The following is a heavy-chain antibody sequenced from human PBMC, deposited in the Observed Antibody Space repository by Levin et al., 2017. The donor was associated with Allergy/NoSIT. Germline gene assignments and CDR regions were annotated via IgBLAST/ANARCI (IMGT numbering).Heavy chain of an antibody. CDR3: AHSPTIQLWLRTNENYGYFDY. D-gene: IGHD5-18*01. CDR2: IYWDDDK. CDR1: GFSLSTSGVG. J-gene: IGHJ4*02. V-gene: IGHV2-5*02. Sequence: SGPTLVKPTQTLTLTCTFSGFSLSTSGVGVGWIRQPPGKALEWLALIYWDDDKRYSPSLKSRLTITKDTSKNQVVLTMTNMDPVDTATYYCAHSPTIQLWLRTNENYGYFDYWGQGTLVTVSS.